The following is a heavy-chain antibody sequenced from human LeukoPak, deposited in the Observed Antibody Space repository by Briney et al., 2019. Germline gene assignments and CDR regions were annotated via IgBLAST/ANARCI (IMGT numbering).Heavy chain of an antibody. Sequence: GGSLRLSCAASGFTFSNYAMTWVRQAPGKGLEWVSPISSSSSYIYYADSVKGRFTISRDNAKNSLYLQMNSLRAEDTAVYYCARGIVGATPTIDYWGQGTLVTVSS. V-gene: IGHV3-21*01. J-gene: IGHJ4*02. CDR3: ARGIVGATPTIDY. CDR2: ISSSSSYI. CDR1: GFTFSNYA. D-gene: IGHD1-26*01.